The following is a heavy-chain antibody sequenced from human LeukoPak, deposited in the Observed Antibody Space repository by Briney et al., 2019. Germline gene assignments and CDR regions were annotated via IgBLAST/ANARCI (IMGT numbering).Heavy chain of an antibody. CDR3: ARAEGYGGELDS. CDR2: ISGSGRST. CDR1: GITFSSYA. V-gene: IGHV3-23*01. J-gene: IGHJ4*02. D-gene: IGHD4-23*01. Sequence: GGSLRLSCAASGITFSSYAMSWVRQAPGKGLEWVSGISGSGRSTFYADSVKGRFTISRDNSKNSLYLQMNSLRAEDTAVYYCARAEGYGGELDSWGQGTLVTVSS.